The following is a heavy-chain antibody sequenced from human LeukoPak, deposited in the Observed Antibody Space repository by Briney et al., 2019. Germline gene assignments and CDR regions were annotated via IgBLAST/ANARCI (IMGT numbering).Heavy chain of an antibody. V-gene: IGHV3-33*06. Sequence: GGSLRPSCAASGFTFSRYGMHWVRQAPGKGLEWVAVIWHDGSYEYYADSVKGRFTISRDSSKNTLYLQMNSLRAEDTAVYYCAKDGVGATSLDCWGQGTLVTVSS. CDR1: GFTFSRYG. CDR3: AKDGVGATSLDC. CDR2: IWHDGSYE. J-gene: IGHJ4*02. D-gene: IGHD1-26*01.